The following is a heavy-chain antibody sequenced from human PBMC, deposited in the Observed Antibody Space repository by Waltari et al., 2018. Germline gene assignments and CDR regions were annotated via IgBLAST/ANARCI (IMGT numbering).Heavy chain of an antibody. CDR1: GGSISSHY. J-gene: IGHJ3*02. CDR3: AREVRVYDILTGYYPDLNAFDI. D-gene: IGHD3-9*01. CDR2: IYYSGGT. Sequence: QVQLQESGPGLVKPSETLSLTCTVSGGSISSHYWSWIRQPPGKGLEWIGYIYYSGGTNYNPSPKSRVTISVDTSKNHFSLKLSSVTAADTAVYYCAREVRVYDILTGYYPDLNAFDIWGQGTMVTVSS. V-gene: IGHV4-59*11.